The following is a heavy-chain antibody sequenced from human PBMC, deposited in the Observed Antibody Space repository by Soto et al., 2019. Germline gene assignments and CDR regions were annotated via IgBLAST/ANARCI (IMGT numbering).Heavy chain of an antibody. CDR3: ARSYDTSGYAEDYFDY. Sequence: SETLSLTCTDSGVSIGDYYWSWIRQPPGKGLEWIGNIYYSGTTNYNPSLKSRVTISVDTSRNQFSLKLTSVTAADTAVYFCARSYDTSGYAEDYFDYWGQGALVTVSS. CDR2: IYYSGTT. J-gene: IGHJ4*02. CDR1: GVSIGDYY. D-gene: IGHD3-22*01. V-gene: IGHV4-59*01.